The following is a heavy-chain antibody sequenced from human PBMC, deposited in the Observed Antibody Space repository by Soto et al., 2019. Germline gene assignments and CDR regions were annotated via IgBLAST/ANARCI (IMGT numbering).Heavy chain of an antibody. Sequence: SETLSLTCSVSGGSISSNSLSWIRQPAGKGLQCIGRMFASGITNYNPSLKSRVTMSFDTSKKQLTLKLTSVTAADTAVYYCEAWSSYYTIDVWGQGTTVTVSS. CDR2: MFASGIT. D-gene: IGHD3-3*01. CDR1: GGSISSNS. V-gene: IGHV4-4*07. J-gene: IGHJ6*02. CDR3: EAWSSYYTIDV.